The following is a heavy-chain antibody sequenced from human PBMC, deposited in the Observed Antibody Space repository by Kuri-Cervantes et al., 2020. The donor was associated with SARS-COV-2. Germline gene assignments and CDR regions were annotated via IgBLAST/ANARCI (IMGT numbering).Heavy chain of an antibody. Sequence: SVKVSCKASGCTFSSYAISWVRQAPGQGLEWMGRIIPILGIANDVQKFQGRVTITADKSTGTAYMELSSLRSEDTAVYYCARDTFPPAPYCGGVCYSLQNWGQGTLVTVSS. CDR1: GCTFSSYA. V-gene: IGHV1-69*04. CDR2: IIPILGIA. CDR3: ARDTFPPAPYCGGVCYSLQN. J-gene: IGHJ4*02. D-gene: IGHD2-21*01.